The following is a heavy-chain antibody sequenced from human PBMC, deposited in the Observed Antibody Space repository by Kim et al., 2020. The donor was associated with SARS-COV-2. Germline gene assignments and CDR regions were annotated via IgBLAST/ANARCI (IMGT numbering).Heavy chain of an antibody. J-gene: IGHJ6*02. V-gene: IGHV4-31*03. CDR1: GGSISSGGYY. CDR2: IYYSGST. CDR3: ARDPLKNPVTLGYYYYYGMDV. Sequence: SETLSLTCTVSGGSISSGGYYWSWIRQHPGKGLEWIGYIYYSGSTYYNPSLKSRVTISVDKSKNQFSLKLSSVTAADTAVYYCARDPLKNPVTLGYYYYYGMDVWGQGTTVTVSS.